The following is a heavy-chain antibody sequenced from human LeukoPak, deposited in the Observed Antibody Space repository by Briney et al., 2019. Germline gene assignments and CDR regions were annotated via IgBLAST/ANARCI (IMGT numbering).Heavy chain of an antibody. V-gene: IGHV3-23*01. CDR2: ISGSGGST. CDR3: AKEMYYDRAPGDY. CDR1: GFTFSSYA. J-gene: IGHJ4*02. D-gene: IGHD3-22*01. Sequence: RAGGSLRLSCAASGFTFSSYAMSLVRQAPGKGLEWVSSISGSGGSTYYADSVKGRFTISRDNTKNTLYLQMNSLRAEDTAVYYCAKEMYYDRAPGDYWGQGTLVTVSS.